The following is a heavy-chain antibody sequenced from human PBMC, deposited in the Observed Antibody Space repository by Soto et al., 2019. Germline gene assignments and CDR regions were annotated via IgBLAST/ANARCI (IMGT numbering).Heavy chain of an antibody. V-gene: IGHV3-7*01. D-gene: IGHD3-10*01. Sequence: GGSLRLSCAASGFTFSSYWMSWVRQAPGKGLEWVANIKQDGSEKYYVDSVKGRFTISRDNAKNSLYLQMNSLRAEDTAVYYCAGLLWFGELLYLNWGQGTLVTVSS. CDR1: GFTFSSYW. CDR2: IKQDGSEK. CDR3: AGLLWFGELLYLN. J-gene: IGHJ4*02.